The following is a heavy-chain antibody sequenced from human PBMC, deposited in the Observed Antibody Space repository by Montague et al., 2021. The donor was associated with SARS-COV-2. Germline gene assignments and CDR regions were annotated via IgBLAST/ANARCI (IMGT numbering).Heavy chain of an antibody. D-gene: IGHD3-10*01. Sequence: SETLSLTCTVSGGSISSSNYYGVWIRQPPGKGLERIGTIFYSGSTYYXPSLKSRVTISIDTSKNQFSLKLNSVTAADTAVYYCASRRYSASGSRWYLDLWGRGTLVTVSS. CDR1: GGSISSSNYY. J-gene: IGHJ2*01. CDR2: IFYSGST. V-gene: IGHV4-39*07. CDR3: ASRRYSASGSRWYLDL.